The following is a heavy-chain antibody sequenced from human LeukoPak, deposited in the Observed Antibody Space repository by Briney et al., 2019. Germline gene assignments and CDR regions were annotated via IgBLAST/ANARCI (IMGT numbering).Heavy chain of an antibody. J-gene: IGHJ3*02. CDR3: ARVTRGSYREDAFDI. V-gene: IGHV4-39*07. D-gene: IGHD3-16*02. CDR2: IYYSGST. CDR1: GGSISSSSYY. Sequence: SETLSLTCTVSGGSISSSSYYWGWIRQPPGKGLEWIGSIYYSGSTYYNPSLKSRVTISVDTSKNQFSLKLSSVTAADTAVYYCARVTRGSYREDAFDIWGQGTMVTVSS.